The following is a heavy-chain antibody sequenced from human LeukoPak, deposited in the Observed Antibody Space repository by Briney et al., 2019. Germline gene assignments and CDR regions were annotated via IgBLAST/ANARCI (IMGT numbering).Heavy chain of an antibody. CDR1: GYSFTSYW. CDR3: ARHTQYGEDY. J-gene: IGHJ4*02. Sequence: GESLKISCKASGYSFTSYWIGWVRQMPGKGLEWMGIIYPSDSDTRYSPSFQDQVTISADKSINTAYLQRSSLTASDTAMYYCARHTQYGEDYWGQGTLVTVSS. CDR2: IYPSDSDT. V-gene: IGHV5-51*01. D-gene: IGHD4/OR15-4a*01.